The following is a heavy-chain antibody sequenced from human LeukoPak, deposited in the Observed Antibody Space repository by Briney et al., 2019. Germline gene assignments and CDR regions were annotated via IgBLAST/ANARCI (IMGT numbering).Heavy chain of an antibody. CDR1: GGSISSYY. D-gene: IGHD3-10*01. Sequence: PSETLSLTCTVSGGSISSYYWSWIRQPPGKGLEWIGYIYYSGSTNYNPSLKSRVTISVDTSKNQFSLKLSSVTAADTAVYYCARLTSGSGSYGMDVWGQGTTVNVSS. V-gene: IGHV4-59*08. J-gene: IGHJ6*02. CDR3: ARLTSGSGSYGMDV. CDR2: IYYSGST.